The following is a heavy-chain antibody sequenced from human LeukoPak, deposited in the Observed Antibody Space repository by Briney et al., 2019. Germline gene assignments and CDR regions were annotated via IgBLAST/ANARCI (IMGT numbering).Heavy chain of an antibody. CDR2: IYYSGST. D-gene: IGHD3-10*01. V-gene: IGHV4-39*01. CDR1: GGSISSSSYY. Sequence: SETLSLTCTVSGGSISSSSYYWGWIRQPPGKGLEWIGSIYYSGSTYYNPSLKSRVTISVDTSKNQFSLKLGSVTAADTAVYYCARHRRSDGSGSSYFDYWGQGTLVTVSS. J-gene: IGHJ4*02. CDR3: ARHRRSDGSGSSYFDY.